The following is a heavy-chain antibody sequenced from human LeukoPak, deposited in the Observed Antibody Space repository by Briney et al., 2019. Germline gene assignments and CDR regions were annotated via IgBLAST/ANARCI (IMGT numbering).Heavy chain of an antibody. Sequence: PGRYLRLSCAASRFTFDKYAIHWVRQATGKGLDLISCISWNSCSIGYADSVKGLFTISRDNAKNSLYLQMNSLRAEDTALYYCAKDFSSLGFGELTIWGQGTMVTVSS. J-gene: IGHJ3*02. CDR3: AKDFSSLGFGELTI. CDR2: ISWNSCSI. D-gene: IGHD3-10*01. CDR1: RFTFDKYA. V-gene: IGHV3-9*01.